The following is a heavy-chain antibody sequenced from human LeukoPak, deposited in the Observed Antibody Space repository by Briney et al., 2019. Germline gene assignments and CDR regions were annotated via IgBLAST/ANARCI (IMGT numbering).Heavy chain of an antibody. V-gene: IGHV3-21*01. CDR2: ISSSGSYI. CDR3: ARVLGGLSLFGAFDI. D-gene: IGHD3-16*02. Sequence: GGFLRLSCAASGFTFSSYSMNWVRQAPGKGLEWVSSISSSGSYIYYADSVKGRFTISRDNAKNSLYLQMNSLRAEDTAVYYCARVLGGLSLFGAFDIWAKGQWSPSLQ. J-gene: IGHJ3*02. CDR1: GFTFSSYS.